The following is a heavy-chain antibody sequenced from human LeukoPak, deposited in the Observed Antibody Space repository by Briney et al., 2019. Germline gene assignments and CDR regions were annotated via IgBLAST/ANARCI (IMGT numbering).Heavy chain of an antibody. CDR1: GFIFRSYA. V-gene: IGHV3-74*03. CDR3: ARVKVGVWGVFDT. Sequence: GGSLRLSCAASGFIFRSYAMSWVRQAPGKGLVWLSRINSDGSTTTYADSVRGRFIISRDNAKNTLYLQMNSLGAEDTAVYYCARVKVGVWGVFDTWGQGTMVTVSS. D-gene: IGHD1-26*01. J-gene: IGHJ3*02. CDR2: INSDGSTT.